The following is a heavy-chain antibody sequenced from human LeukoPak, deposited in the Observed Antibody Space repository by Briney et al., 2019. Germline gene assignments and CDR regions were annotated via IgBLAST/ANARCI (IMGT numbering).Heavy chain of an antibody. Sequence: SETLSLTCTVSGGSISGYYWSWIRQPPGKGLEWIGYIYYSGSTKYNPSLKSRVTISVDTSKNQFSLKLSSVTAADTAVYYCASQDGYSGYDGGFDSWGQGTLVTVSS. J-gene: IGHJ4*02. D-gene: IGHD5-12*01. CDR2: IYYSGST. CDR3: ASQDGYSGYDGGFDS. CDR1: GGSISGYY. V-gene: IGHV4-59*08.